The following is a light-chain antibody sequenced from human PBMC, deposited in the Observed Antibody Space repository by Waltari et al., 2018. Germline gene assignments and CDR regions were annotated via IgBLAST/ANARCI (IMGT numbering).Light chain of an antibody. V-gene: IGLV1-40*01. J-gene: IGLJ2*01. CDR1: RSNIGAGYD. CDR3: QSYDSSLSVV. Sequence: QSVLTQPPSVSGAPGQRVTISCTGSRSNIGAGYDVHWYQQLPGTAPKLLIYGNSNRPSGVPDPFSGSKSGTSASLAITGLQAEDEADYYCQSYDSSLSVVFGGGTKLTVL. CDR2: GNS.